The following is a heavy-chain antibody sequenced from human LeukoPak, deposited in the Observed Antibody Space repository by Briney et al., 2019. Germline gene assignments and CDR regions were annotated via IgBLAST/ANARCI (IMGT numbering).Heavy chain of an antibody. J-gene: IGHJ4*02. CDR2: IYYSGST. V-gene: IGHV4-39*01. Sequence: PSETLSLTCTVSGGSISSSSYYWGWVRQPPGKGLEWIGTIYYSGSTYYNPSLKSRVTISVDTSKSQFSLKLSSVTAADTAVYYCARAVAGIFDYWGQGTLVTVSS. CDR3: ARAVAGIFDY. D-gene: IGHD6-19*01. CDR1: GGSISSSSYY.